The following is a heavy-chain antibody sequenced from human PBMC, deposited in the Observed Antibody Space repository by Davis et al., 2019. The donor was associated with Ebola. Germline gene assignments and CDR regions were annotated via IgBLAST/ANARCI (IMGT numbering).Heavy chain of an antibody. CDR1: GYTLADLS. J-gene: IGHJ4*02. Sequence: ASVKVSCKVSGYTLADLSVHWVRQAPGRGLEWMGAFDPEDGEAIYARKFQGRITMTEDTSTDTAYMELSSLRSEDTAVYYCSIGGTTGGFDYWGQGTLVTVSS. CDR2: FDPEDGEA. V-gene: IGHV1-24*01. D-gene: IGHD1-14*01. CDR3: SIGGTTGGFDY.